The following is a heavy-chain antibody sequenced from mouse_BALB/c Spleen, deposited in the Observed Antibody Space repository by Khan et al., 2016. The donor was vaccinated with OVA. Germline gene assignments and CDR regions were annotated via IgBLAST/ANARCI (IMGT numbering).Heavy chain of an antibody. CDR3: ASELGRYDALDY. D-gene: IGHD4-1*01. CDR1: GYSITSDYA. J-gene: IGHJ4*01. Sequence: EVKLEVSGPGLVKPSQSLYLTCTVTGYSITSDYAWNWIRQFPGNKLEWMGYISYSGSTTYKPSLKSRIPITRDTSKDQFFLQLKSVTSEDTATYYWASELGRYDALDYWGQGTSVTVSS. CDR2: ISYSGST. V-gene: IGHV3-2*02.